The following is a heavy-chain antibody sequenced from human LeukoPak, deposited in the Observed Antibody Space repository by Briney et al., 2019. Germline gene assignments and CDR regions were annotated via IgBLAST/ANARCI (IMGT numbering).Heavy chain of an antibody. V-gene: IGHV3-7*01. Sequence: GGSLRLSCAASGFTFSSYAMSWVRQAPGKGLEWVANIKQDGSEKYYVDSVKGRFTISRDNAKNSLYLQMNSLRAEDTAVYYCARDFEYYYDSSGYSNDAFDIWGQGTMVTVSS. CDR1: GFTFSSYA. CDR3: ARDFEYYYDSSGYSNDAFDI. J-gene: IGHJ3*02. CDR2: IKQDGSEK. D-gene: IGHD3-22*01.